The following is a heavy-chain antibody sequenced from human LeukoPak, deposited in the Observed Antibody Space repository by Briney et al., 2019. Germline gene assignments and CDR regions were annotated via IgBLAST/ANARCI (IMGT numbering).Heavy chain of an antibody. Sequence: GGSLRLSCAGSGFTFTNSILSRVRQAPGKGLEWLSTFSGNDGYTYYADSVKGRFTISRDNSKNTVYLQMNSLRAEDTANYYCAKRSTGYYFDSWGQGTLVTVSS. V-gene: IGHV3-23*01. CDR1: GFTFTNSI. CDR3: AKRSTGYYFDS. J-gene: IGHJ4*02. CDR2: FSGNDGYT. D-gene: IGHD2-2*01.